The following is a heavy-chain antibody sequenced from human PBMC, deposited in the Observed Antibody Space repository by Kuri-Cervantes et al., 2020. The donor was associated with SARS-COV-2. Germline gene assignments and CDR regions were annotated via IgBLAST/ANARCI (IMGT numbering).Heavy chain of an antibody. CDR1: GGSFSDYY. D-gene: IGHD2-2*01. CDR3: ARGDYCSSTSCSKRGDWFDP. CDR2: INHSGNT. Sequence: GSLRLSCAVYGGSFSDYYWSWVRQPPGKGLEWIGEINHSGNTNYDPSLKSRVTISVDTSKNQFPLKLSSVTAADTAVYYCARGDYCSSTSCSKRGDWFDPWGQGTLVTVSS. J-gene: IGHJ5*02. V-gene: IGHV4-34*01.